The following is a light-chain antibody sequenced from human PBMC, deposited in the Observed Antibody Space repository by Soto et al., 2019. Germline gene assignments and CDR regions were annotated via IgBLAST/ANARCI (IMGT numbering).Light chain of an antibody. CDR1: NIGSKG. Sequence: SYELTQPPSVSVAPGQTVRITCGGNNIGSKGVHWYQQKPGQAPVLVVFDNSARPSGIPERFSGSNSGNTATLTISRVDAGDEADYYCQVWDSSSDHWVFGGGTKLTVL. CDR3: QVWDSSSDHWV. J-gene: IGLJ3*02. V-gene: IGLV3-21*02. CDR2: DNS.